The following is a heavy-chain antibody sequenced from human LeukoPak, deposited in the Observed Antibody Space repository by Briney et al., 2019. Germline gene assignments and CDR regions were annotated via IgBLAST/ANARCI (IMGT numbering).Heavy chain of an antibody. CDR2: ISSDGSSI. Sequence: GGSLRLSCAASGFTFSNYWMHWVRQAPGKGLVWVSRISSDGSSIYYADSVKGRFTISRDNAKNTLYLQMNSLRAEDTAVNYCVRGGNWVNNWFDPWGQGTLVTVSS. V-gene: IGHV3-74*01. CDR3: VRGGNWVNNWFDP. J-gene: IGHJ5*02. D-gene: IGHD7-27*01. CDR1: GFTFSNYW.